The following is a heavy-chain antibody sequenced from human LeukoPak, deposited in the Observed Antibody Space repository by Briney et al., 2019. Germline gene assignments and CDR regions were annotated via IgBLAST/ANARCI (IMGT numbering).Heavy chain of an antibody. V-gene: IGHV3-30*04. CDR1: GFTFSLFA. J-gene: IGHJ4*02. CDR3: AKVRYCSGGNCYPDDN. Sequence: PGGSLRLSCAASGFTFSLFAMHWVRQSPGKGLEWVAVISYDGSDKYYADSVKGRFTISRDNSKNTLYLQMNSLRVEDTAVYHCAKVRYCSGGNCYPDDNWGQGTLVTVSS. CDR2: ISYDGSDK. D-gene: IGHD2-15*01.